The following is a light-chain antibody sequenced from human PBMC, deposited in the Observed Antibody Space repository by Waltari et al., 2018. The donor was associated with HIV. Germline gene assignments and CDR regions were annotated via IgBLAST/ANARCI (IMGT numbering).Light chain of an antibody. J-gene: IGLJ1*01. V-gene: IGLV2-8*01. Sequence: QSALTPPPSSSGSPEPSVSISFPGSSIHVGSFTYVSCYQQHPGKAPKLLIYDVTKRPSGVPDRFSGSKSGNTASLTVSGLQAEDEAHYYCSSYAGSSMSYAFGTGTKVTVL. CDR3: SSYAGSSMSYA. CDR1: SIHVGSFTY. CDR2: DVT.